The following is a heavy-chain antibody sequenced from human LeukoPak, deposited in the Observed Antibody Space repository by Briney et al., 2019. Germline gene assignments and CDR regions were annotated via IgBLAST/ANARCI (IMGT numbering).Heavy chain of an antibody. CDR3: ARGSSGWYKDAFDI. D-gene: IGHD6-19*01. Sequence: PGGSLRLSCAASGFTFSSYAMHWVRQAPGKGLEYVSAISSNGGSTYYADSVKGRFTISRDNSKNTLYLQMGSLRAEDMAVYYCARGSSGWYKDAFDIRGQGTMVTVSS. J-gene: IGHJ3*02. V-gene: IGHV3-64*02. CDR2: ISSNGGST. CDR1: GFTFSSYA.